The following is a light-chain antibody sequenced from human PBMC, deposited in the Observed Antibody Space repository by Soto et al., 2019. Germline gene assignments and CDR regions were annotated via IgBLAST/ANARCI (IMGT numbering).Light chain of an antibody. CDR1: QSISSY. CDR3: QQSYSTPYT. Sequence: DIQMTQSPSSLSASVGDRVTITCGASQSISSYLNWYQQKPGKAPKLLIYAASSLQSGVPSRFSGSGSGTDFTLTISSLQREDFATYYCQQSYSTPYTFGQGTKLEIK. V-gene: IGKV1-39*01. CDR2: AAS. J-gene: IGKJ2*01.